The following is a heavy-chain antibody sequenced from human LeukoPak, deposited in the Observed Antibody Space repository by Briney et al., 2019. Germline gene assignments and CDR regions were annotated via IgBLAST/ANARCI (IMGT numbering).Heavy chain of an antibody. J-gene: IGHJ4*02. D-gene: IGHD3-10*01. CDR2: IRYDGSNK. CDR3: ARAGIGRNRSYYKALGY. CDR1: GFTFSSYG. V-gene: IGHV3-30*02. Sequence: PGGSLRLSCAASGFTFSSYGMHWVRQAPGKGLEWVAFIRYDGSNKYYADSVKGRFTISRDNSKNTLYLQMNSLRAEDTAVYYCARAGIGRNRSYYKALGYWGQGTLVTVSS.